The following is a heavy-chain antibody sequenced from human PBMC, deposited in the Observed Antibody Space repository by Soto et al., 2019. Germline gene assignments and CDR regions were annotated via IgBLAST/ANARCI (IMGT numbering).Heavy chain of an antibody. Sequence: PSQTLSLTCAISWDSVSNNSAASNWIRQSPSRGLEWLGRTYYRSKWYNDYAVSVKSRITINPDTTKNQFSLQLNSVTPEDTAVYYCARDPGLTLPGPADSIAAAGSHTNWFDPWGQGTLVTVSS. V-gene: IGHV6-1*01. J-gene: IGHJ5*02. CDR2: TYYRSKWYN. D-gene: IGHD6-13*01. CDR1: WDSVSNNSAA. CDR3: ARDPGLTLPGPADSIAAAGSHTNWFDP.